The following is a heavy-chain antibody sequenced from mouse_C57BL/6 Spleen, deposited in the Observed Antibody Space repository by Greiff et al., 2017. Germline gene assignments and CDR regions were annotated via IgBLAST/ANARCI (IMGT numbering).Heavy chain of an antibody. CDR3: ARKDYDFFAY. D-gene: IGHD2-4*01. J-gene: IGHJ3*01. Sequence: QVQLQQPGAELVMPGASVKLSCKASGYTFTSYWMHWVKQRPGQGLEWIGEIDPSDSYTNYNQKFKGQSTFTVDKSSSTAYMQLSSLTSDDSAVYYCARKDYDFFAYWGQGTLVTVSA. CDR2: IDPSDSYT. CDR1: GYTFTSYW. V-gene: IGHV1-69*01.